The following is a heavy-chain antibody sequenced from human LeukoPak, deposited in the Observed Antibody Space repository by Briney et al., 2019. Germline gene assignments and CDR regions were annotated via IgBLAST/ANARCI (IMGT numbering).Heavy chain of an antibody. CDR2: LSGSGSKT. J-gene: IGHJ6*03. CDR1: GFTFTNYA. V-gene: IGHV3-23*01. Sequence: PGGSLRLSCEASGFTFTNYAMSWVRQAPGKGLEWVPGLSGSGSKTYYADSVKGRFTVSRDNYKNTLNLQMNSLRAEDTAVYYCAKYGSGWALYYYYYMDVWGKGTTVTVSS. D-gene: IGHD6-19*01. CDR3: AKYGSGWALYYYYYMDV.